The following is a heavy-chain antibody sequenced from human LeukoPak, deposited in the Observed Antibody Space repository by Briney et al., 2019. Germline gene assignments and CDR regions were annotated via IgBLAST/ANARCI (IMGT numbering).Heavy chain of an antibody. CDR1: GGIFSSYA. Sequence: ASVKVSCKASGGIFSSYAINWVRQAPGQGLEWMGRIIPIFGIANYAQKFQGRVTITADKSTSTAYMELSSLRSEDTAVYYCAREGEDVEMANWGQGTLVTVSS. V-gene: IGHV1-69*04. D-gene: IGHD5-24*01. J-gene: IGHJ4*02. CDR3: AREGEDVEMAN. CDR2: IIPIFGIA.